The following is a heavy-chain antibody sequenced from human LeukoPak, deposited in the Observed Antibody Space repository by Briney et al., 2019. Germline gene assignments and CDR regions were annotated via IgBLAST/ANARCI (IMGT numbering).Heavy chain of an antibody. D-gene: IGHD6-13*01. CDR3: ARRNKYSSSHKGGYYYYYGMDV. Sequence: GGSLRLSCAASGFTFSSYSMNWVRQAPGKGLEWVSSISSSSSYIYYADSVKGRFTISRDNAKNSLYLQMNSLRAEDTAVYYCARRNKYSSSHKGGYYYYYGMDVWGQGTTVTVSS. J-gene: IGHJ6*02. CDR1: GFTFSSYS. V-gene: IGHV3-21*04. CDR2: ISSSSSYI.